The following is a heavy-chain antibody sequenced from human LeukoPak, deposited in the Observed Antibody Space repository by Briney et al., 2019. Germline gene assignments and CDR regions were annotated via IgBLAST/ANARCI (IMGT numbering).Heavy chain of an antibody. D-gene: IGHD3-22*01. CDR3: ARVAGQYYGGSGYQWYFDL. CDR2: TYYTGST. J-gene: IGHJ2*01. CDR1: GGSFSTNY. V-gene: IGHV4-59*01. Sequence: SETLSLTCTVSGGSFSTNYWSWIRQPPGRGLEWIGYTYYTGSTNHNPSLKSRVTISVDTSKNQFSLKLSSVTAADTAVYYCARVAGQYYGGSGYQWYFDLWGRGALVTVSS.